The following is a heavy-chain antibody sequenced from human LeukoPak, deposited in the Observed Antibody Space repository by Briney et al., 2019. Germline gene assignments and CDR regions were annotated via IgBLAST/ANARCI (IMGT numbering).Heavy chain of an antibody. Sequence: ASVKVSCKASGGTFSSYAISWVRQAPGQGLEWMGIINPSGGSTSYAQKFQGRVTMTRDTSTSTVYMELSSLRSEDTAVYYCAREREGYSYGFLDYWGQGTLVTVSS. D-gene: IGHD5-18*01. CDR3: AREREGYSYGFLDY. CDR2: INPSGGST. V-gene: IGHV1-46*01. CDR1: GGTFSSYA. J-gene: IGHJ4*02.